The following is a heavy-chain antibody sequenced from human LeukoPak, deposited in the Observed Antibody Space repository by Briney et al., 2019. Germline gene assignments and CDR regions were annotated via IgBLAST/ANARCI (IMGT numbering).Heavy chain of an antibody. J-gene: IGHJ4*02. CDR1: GYTFTSYY. CDR2: IYPGDSDT. CDR3: ARSANQGGVWV. V-gene: IGHV5-51*01. D-gene: IGHD3-16*01. Sequence: GASVKVSCKASGYTFTSYYMHWVRQAPGQGLEWMGIIYPGDSDTRYSPSFQGQVTISADKSISTVYLQWSSLKASDTATYYCARSANQGGVWVWGQGTLVTVSS.